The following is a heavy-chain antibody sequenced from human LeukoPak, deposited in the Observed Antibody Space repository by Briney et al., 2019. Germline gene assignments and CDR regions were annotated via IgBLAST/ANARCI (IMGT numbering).Heavy chain of an antibody. V-gene: IGHV3-30-3*01. D-gene: IGHD4-17*01. CDR1: GFTFSSYA. CDR2: ISYDGSNK. J-gene: IGHJ4*02. CDR3: ARDYDYGFDY. Sequence: PGGSLRLSCAASGFTFSSYAMHWVRQAPGKGLEWVAVISYDGSNKYYADSVKGRFTISRDNSKNTLYLQMNSLRAEDTAVYYCARDYDYGFDYWGQGTLVTVSS.